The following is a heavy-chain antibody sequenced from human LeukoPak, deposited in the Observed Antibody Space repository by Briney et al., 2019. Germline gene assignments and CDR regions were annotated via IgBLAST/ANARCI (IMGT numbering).Heavy chain of an antibody. D-gene: IGHD3-22*01. V-gene: IGHV4-39*07. J-gene: IGHJ4*02. CDR2: IYYSGST. CDR3: ARWDYYDSSGYIF. Sequence: SETLSLTCTVSGGSISSSSYYWGWIRQPPGKGLEWIGSIYYSGSTYYNPSLKSRVTISADTSKNQFSLKLSSVTAADTAVYYCARWDYYDSSGYIFWGQGTLVTVSS. CDR1: GGSISSSSYY.